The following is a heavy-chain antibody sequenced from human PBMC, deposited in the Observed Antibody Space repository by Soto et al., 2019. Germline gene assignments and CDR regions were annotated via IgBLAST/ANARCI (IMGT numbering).Heavy chain of an antibody. D-gene: IGHD2-2*01. CDR3: ARGYCSFASCPFDF. CDR1: GYIFSSFG. V-gene: IGHV1-18*01. J-gene: IGHJ4*02. CDR2: INTYNGDT. Sequence: HVQLVQSGDEVMKPGASVKVSCKASGYIFSSFGISWVRQVPGQGLEWMGWINTYNGDTNYAQKFQGRVTMTTDTSTSTAYMELRSLISDDTAVYYCARGYCSFASCPFDFWGQGTLVTVSS.